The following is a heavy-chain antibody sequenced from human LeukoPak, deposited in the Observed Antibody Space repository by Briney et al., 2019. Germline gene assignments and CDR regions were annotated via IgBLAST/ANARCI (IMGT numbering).Heavy chain of an antibody. Sequence: SQTLSLTCAVSGGSISSGGYSWSWIRQPPGKGLEWIGYIYHSGSTHYNPSLKSRSTISVDTSKNQFSLKLTSVTAADTAVYFCTYGDFKNWFDPWGQGILVTVSS. CDR3: TYGDFKNWFDP. CDR1: GGSISSGGYS. V-gene: IGHV4-30-2*05. J-gene: IGHJ5*02. CDR2: IYHSGST. D-gene: IGHD4-17*01.